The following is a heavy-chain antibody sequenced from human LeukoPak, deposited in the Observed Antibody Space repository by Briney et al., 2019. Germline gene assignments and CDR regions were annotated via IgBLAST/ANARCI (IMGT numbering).Heavy chain of an antibody. CDR1: GFTFTTHW. V-gene: IGHV3-74*01. CDR2: IKPDGSDT. Sequence: GVSLRLSCGASGFTFTTHWIHWVRQAPGKGLVWVSRIKPDGSDTNYADSVKGRFTISRDNAKNTVYLQMNSLRAEDTAVYYCARGKYGGYFIDYWGQGTLVTVSS. D-gene: IGHD5-12*01. J-gene: IGHJ4*02. CDR3: ARGKYGGYFIDY.